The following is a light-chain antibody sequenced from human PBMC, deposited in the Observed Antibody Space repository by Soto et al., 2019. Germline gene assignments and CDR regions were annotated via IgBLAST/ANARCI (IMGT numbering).Light chain of an antibody. Sequence: QSALTQPPSASGSPGQSVTISCTGTSSDVGGYNHVYWYQQHPGKAPKLMIYQVTERPPGVPDRFSASKSGNTASLTVSGLQAEDEADYYCSSYADGSLYVFGTGTKVTVL. J-gene: IGLJ1*01. CDR2: QVT. V-gene: IGLV2-8*01. CDR3: SSYADGSLYV. CDR1: SSDVGGYNH.